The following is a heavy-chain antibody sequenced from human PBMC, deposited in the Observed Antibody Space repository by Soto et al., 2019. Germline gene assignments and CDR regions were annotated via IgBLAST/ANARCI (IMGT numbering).Heavy chain of an antibody. D-gene: IGHD3-3*01. CDR3: ARDIRFLEWFSYGMDV. CDR2: ISAYNGNT. V-gene: IGHV1-18*01. Sequence: ASVKVSCKASGYTFTSYGISWVRQAPGQGLEWMGWISAYNGNTNYAQKLQGRVTMTTDTSTSTAYMELRSLRSDDTAVYYCARDIRFLEWFSYGMDVWGQGTTVTVAS. J-gene: IGHJ6*02. CDR1: GYTFTSYG.